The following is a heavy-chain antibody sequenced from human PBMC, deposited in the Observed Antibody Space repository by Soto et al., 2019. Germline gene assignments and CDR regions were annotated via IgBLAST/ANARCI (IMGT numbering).Heavy chain of an antibody. D-gene: IGHD1-26*01. CDR3: AKVAHSGSSLSWFDP. Sequence: QVQLVESGGGVVQPGRSLRLSCAASGFTFSSYGMHWVRQAPGKGLEWVAVISYDGSNKYYADSVKGRFTISRDNSKNTLYLQMNSLRAEDTAVYYCAKVAHSGSSLSWFDPWDQGTLVIVSS. CDR2: ISYDGSNK. J-gene: IGHJ5*02. CDR1: GFTFSSYG. V-gene: IGHV3-30*18.